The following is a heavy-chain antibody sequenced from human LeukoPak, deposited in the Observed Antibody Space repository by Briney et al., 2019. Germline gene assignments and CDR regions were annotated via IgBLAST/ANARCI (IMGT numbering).Heavy chain of an antibody. D-gene: IGHD3-22*01. Sequence: ASVKVSCKASGGTFSSYTISWVRQAPGQGVEWMGRIIPILGIANYAQKFQGRVTITADKSTSTAYMELSSLRSEDTAVYYCAREGYYDSRARADWFDHWGQGTLVTVSS. V-gene: IGHV1-69*04. J-gene: IGHJ5*02. CDR2: IIPILGIA. CDR3: AREGYYDSRARADWFDH. CDR1: GGTFSSYT.